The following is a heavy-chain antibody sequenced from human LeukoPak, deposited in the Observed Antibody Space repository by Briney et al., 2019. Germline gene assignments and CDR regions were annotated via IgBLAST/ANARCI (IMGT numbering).Heavy chain of an antibody. CDR2: ISSSSSYI. CDR1: GFTFSSYS. D-gene: IGHD3-22*01. Sequence: GGSLRLSCAASGFTFSSYSMNWVRQAPGKGLEWVSSISSSSSYIYYADSVKGRFTISRDNSKNTLYLQMNSLRAEDTAVYYRAKDQSITMIVVATDAFDIWGQGTMVTVSS. V-gene: IGHV3-21*04. J-gene: IGHJ3*02. CDR3: AKDQSITMIVVATDAFDI.